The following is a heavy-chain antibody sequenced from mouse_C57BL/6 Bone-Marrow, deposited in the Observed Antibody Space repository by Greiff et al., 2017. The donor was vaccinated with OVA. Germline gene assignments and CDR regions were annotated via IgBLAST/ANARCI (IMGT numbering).Heavy chain of an antibody. CDR1: GFTFSDYG. Sequence: EVKVVESGGGLVKPGGSLTLSCAASGFTFSDYGMHWVRQAPETGLEWVAYISSGSSTIYYADTVKGRFTISRDNAKNTLFLQMTSRRSEDNAMCYCARPFPRAWFAYWGQGTLVTVSA. CDR2: ISSGSSTI. V-gene: IGHV5-17*01. J-gene: IGHJ3*01. CDR3: ARPFPRAWFAY.